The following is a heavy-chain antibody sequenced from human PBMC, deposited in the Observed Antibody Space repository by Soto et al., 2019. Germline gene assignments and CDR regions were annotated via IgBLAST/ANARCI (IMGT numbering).Heavy chain of an antibody. Sequence: QVQLVESGGGVVQPGRSLRLSCAASGFTFSSYGMHWVRQAPGKGLEWGAVIWYDGSNKYYADSVKGRFTISRDNSKNTLYLKRNSLRAEDTAVYYCARDSGIAVAGNWFDPWGQGTLVTVSS. J-gene: IGHJ5*02. V-gene: IGHV3-33*01. CDR1: GFTFSSYG. D-gene: IGHD6-19*01. CDR2: IWYDGSNK. CDR3: ARDSGIAVAGNWFDP.